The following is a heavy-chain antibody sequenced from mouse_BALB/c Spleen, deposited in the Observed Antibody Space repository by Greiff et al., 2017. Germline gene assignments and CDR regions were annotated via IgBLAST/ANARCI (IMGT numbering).Heavy chain of an antibody. J-gene: IGHJ4*01. V-gene: IGHV3-8*02. D-gene: IGHD2-4*01. CDR2: ISYSGST. CDR1: GDSITSGY. Sequence: EVQRVESGPSLVKPSQTLSLTCSVTGDSITSGYWNWIRKFPGNKLEYMGYISYSGSTYYNPSLKSRISITRDTSKNQYYLQLNSVTTEDTATYYCANYDYDVDYYAMDYWGQGTSVTVSS. CDR3: ANYDYDVDYYAMDY.